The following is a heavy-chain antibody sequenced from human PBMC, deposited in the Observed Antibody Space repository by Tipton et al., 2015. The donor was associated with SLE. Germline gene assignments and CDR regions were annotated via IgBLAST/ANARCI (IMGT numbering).Heavy chain of an antibody. CDR1: GGSISRGPYH. Sequence: TLSLTCTVSGGSISRGPYHWGWIRQTPGKGLEWIGNVYYSGSAYYSRSLESRVTISVDTSKMQFSLRLTSVTAADTAIYFCARHDVSVTGTKGFDYWGQGNPATVSS. CDR2: VYYSGSA. V-gene: IGHV4-39*01. CDR3: ARHDVSVTGTKGFDY. D-gene: IGHD1-1*01. J-gene: IGHJ4*02.